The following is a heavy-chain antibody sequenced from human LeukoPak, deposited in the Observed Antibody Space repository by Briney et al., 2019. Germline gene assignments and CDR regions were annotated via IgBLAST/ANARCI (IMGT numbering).Heavy chain of an antibody. D-gene: IGHD2-2*01. J-gene: IGHJ3*02. CDR2: IGSAI. Sequence: QPGGSLRLSCVASGFTFSDFSLNWVRQAPGKGLEWISYIGSAIYYADSVKGRFTISRDNAKNSLYLQMNSLRAEDTAVYYCARDHAYAFDIWGQGTLVTVSS. V-gene: IGHV3-48*01. CDR3: ARDHAYAFDI. CDR1: GFTFSDFS.